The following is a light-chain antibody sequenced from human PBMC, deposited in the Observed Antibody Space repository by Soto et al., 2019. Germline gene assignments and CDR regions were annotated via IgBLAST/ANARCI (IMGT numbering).Light chain of an antibody. V-gene: IGKV3-20*01. Sequence: EIVLTQSPGTLSLSPGERATLSCRASQSVSSSYFAWYQQKPGQAPRLLISGASSRATSIPDRFSGSGSGTDFTLTISRLEPEDFAVYYCQQYGSSPWTFGQGTKVEIK. J-gene: IGKJ1*01. CDR3: QQYGSSPWT. CDR1: QSVSSSY. CDR2: GAS.